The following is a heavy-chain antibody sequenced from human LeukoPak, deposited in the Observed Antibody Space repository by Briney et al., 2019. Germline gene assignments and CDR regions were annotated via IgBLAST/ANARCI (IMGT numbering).Heavy chain of an antibody. Sequence: SETLSLTCTVSGGSISSYYRSWIRQPPGKGLEWIGSIYYSGSTNYNPSLKSRVTISVDTSKDQFSLKLSSVTAADTAVYYCARVVYYGSGRPHFYGMDVWGQGTMVSVSS. J-gene: IGHJ6*02. V-gene: IGHV4-59*01. CDR3: ARVVYYGSGRPHFYGMDV. CDR1: GGSISSYY. CDR2: IYYSGST. D-gene: IGHD3-10*01.